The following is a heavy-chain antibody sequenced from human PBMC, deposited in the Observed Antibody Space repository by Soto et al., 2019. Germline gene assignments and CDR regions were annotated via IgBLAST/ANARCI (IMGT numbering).Heavy chain of an antibody. Sequence: QVQLQESGPGLVKASQTLSLTCTVSGASVGSGGYYWSWIRQVPGKGLEWIGYIKYSGTTHYSPSLKSRVNISLDKSKNQVCLNLRFVTGADTAVYFCARDVRDTGYSYWFDPWGQGILVTVST. V-gene: IGHV4-31*03. J-gene: IGHJ5*02. CDR3: ARDVRDTGYSYWFDP. D-gene: IGHD3-9*01. CDR2: IKYSGTT. CDR1: GASVGSGGYY.